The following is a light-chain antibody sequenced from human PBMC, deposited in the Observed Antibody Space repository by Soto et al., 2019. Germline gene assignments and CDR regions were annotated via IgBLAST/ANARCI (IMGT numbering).Light chain of an antibody. CDR3: MQTTHFPWT. CDR1: QSVLYSSNNKNY. V-gene: IGKV4-1*01. CDR2: WAS. Sequence: DIVMTQSPDSLAVSLGERATINCKSSQSVLYSSNNKNYLAWYQQKPGQPPKLLIYWASTRESGVPDRFSGSGSGTDFTLMISRVEAEDVGIYYCMQTTHFPWTFGQGTKVDIK. J-gene: IGKJ1*01.